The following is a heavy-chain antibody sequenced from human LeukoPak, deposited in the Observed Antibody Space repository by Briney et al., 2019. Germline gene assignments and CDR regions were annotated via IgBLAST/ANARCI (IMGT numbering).Heavy chain of an antibody. V-gene: IGHV3-7*01. J-gene: IGHJ5*02. CDR3: ARDQGGERWFDP. D-gene: IGHD1-26*01. Sequence: GRSLRLSCAVSGSTFSSYWMSCVRQVPGKVLEWVANIKQDGSEKYYVDSVNGRFTISRDNAKNSLYLQITSLRAEDTAAYYCARDQGGERWFDPWGQRTLVTVSS. CDR2: IKQDGSEK. CDR1: GSTFSSYW.